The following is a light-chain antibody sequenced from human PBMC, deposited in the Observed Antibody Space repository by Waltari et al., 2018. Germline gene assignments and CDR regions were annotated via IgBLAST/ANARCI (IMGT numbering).Light chain of an antibody. J-gene: IGKJ1*01. CDR3: QQYNNWPPWT. CDR1: QSVSRN. CDR2: RAS. Sequence: EIVMTQSPATLSVSPGERATPSCRASQSVSRNLAWYQQKPGQAPRLLIYRASTRATGIPARFSGSGSGTEFTLTISSLQSEDFAIYYCQQYNNWPPWTFGQGTKVENK. V-gene: IGKV3-15*01.